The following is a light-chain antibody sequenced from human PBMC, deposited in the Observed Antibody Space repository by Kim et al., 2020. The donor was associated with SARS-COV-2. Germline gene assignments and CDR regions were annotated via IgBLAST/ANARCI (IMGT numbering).Light chain of an antibody. J-gene: IGKJ4*01. CDR3: LQRHDWPLT. Sequence: LSPEARGPPSCRASQSINSDVGWYQQRPGQAPRLLIWDASNRATGTPARFSGSGSGTDFTLTITSLEREDFAVYYCLQRHDWPLTFGGGTKVDIK. CDR2: DAS. V-gene: IGKV3-11*01. CDR1: QSINSD.